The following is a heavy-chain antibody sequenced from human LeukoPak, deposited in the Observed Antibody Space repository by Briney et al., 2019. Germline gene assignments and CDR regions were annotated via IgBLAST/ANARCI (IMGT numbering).Heavy chain of an antibody. CDR2: INSDGSST. CDR3: AKHRGIPN. V-gene: IGHV3-74*01. D-gene: IGHD3-10*01. CDR1: RFTFSTYW. Sequence: PGGSLRLSSAASRFTFSTYWMHWVRQAPGKGLVWVSRINSDGSSTYYADSVKGRFTISRDNSKNTLYLQMNSLRAEDTAVYYCAKHRGIPNWGQGTLVTVSS. J-gene: IGHJ4*02.